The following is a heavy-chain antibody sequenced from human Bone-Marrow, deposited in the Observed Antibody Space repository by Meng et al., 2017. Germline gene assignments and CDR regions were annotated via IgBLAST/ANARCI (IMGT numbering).Heavy chain of an antibody. V-gene: IGHV1-2*06. D-gene: IGHD6-13*01. CDR2: INPNSGGT. CDR3: ARVPYSSSWDTIDYYFDY. J-gene: IGHJ4*02. Sequence: ASVKVSCKASGYTFTGYYMHWVRQAPGQGLEWMGRINPNSGGTNYAQKFQGRVTMTRDTSISTAYMELSSLRSEDTAVYYCARVPYSSSWDTIDYYFDYWGQGTLVTVSS. CDR1: GYTFTGYY.